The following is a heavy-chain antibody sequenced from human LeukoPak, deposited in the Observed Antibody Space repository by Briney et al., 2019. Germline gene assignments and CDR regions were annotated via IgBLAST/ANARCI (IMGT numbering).Heavy chain of an antibody. D-gene: IGHD6-19*01. Sequence: ASVKVSCKASGGTFSSYAISWVRQAPGQGLEWMGGIIPIFGTPNYAQKFQGRVTITADESTSTAYMELSSLRSEDTAVYYCARELGQWLARTYYYYGMDVWGQGTTVTVSS. CDR1: GGTFSSYA. J-gene: IGHJ6*02. V-gene: IGHV1-69*13. CDR3: ARELGQWLARTYYYYGMDV. CDR2: IIPIFGTP.